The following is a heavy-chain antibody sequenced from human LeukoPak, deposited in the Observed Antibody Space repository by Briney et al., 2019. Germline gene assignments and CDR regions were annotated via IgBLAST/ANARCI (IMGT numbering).Heavy chain of an antibody. CDR3: ARLIIRMTGTTGAHDAFDI. J-gene: IGHJ3*02. CDR1: GYSFTTYW. D-gene: IGHD1-7*01. V-gene: IGHV5-51*01. Sequence: GESLKISCKASGYSFTTYWIGWVRQMPGKGLEWMGIIYPGDSDTRYSPSFQGQVTISADKSISTAYLQWSSLKASDTAMYYCARLIIRMTGTTGAHDAFDIWGQGTMVTVSS. CDR2: IYPGDSDT.